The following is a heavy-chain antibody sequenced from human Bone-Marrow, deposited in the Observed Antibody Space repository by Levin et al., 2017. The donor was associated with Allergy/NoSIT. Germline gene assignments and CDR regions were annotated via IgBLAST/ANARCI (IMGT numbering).Heavy chain of an antibody. V-gene: IGHV2-5*02. J-gene: IGHJ4*02. CDR2: IYWDDDV. Sequence: SGPTLVKPTQTLTLTCTFSGFSLRTSAVGVGWIRQPPGKALEWLALIYWDDDVRYSPSLKNRLTISKDTSKHQVVLTIADMDPADTATYYRVNCGGYSHEYYAYWGQGTLVTVSS. D-gene: IGHD5-18*01. CDR3: VNCGGYSHEYYAY. CDR1: GFSLRTSAVG.